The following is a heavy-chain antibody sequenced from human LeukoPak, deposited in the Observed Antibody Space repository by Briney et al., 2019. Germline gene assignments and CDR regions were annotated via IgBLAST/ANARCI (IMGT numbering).Heavy chain of an antibody. CDR2: IDPSDSYT. V-gene: IGHV5-10-1*01. CDR3: ARQVYNWNDGETGAFDI. J-gene: IGHJ3*02. CDR1: GYSFTSYW. Sequence: GESLKISCKGSGYSFTSYWISWVRQMHGKGLEWMGRIDPSDSYTNYSPSFQGHVTISADKSISTAYLQWSSLKASDTAMYYCARQVYNWNDGETGAFDIWGQGTMVTVSS. D-gene: IGHD1-1*01.